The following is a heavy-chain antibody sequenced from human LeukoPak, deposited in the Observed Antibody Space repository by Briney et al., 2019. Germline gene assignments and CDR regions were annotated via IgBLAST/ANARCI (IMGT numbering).Heavy chain of an antibody. CDR2: IIPIFGTA. Sequence: SVKVSCKASGGTFSSYAISWVRQAPGQGLEWMGGIIPIFGTANYAQKFQGRVMITADKSTSTAYMELSSLRSEDTAVYYCASEPDSSLDWFDPWGQGTLVTVSS. CDR3: ASEPDSSLDWFDP. V-gene: IGHV1-69*06. D-gene: IGHD6-13*01. J-gene: IGHJ5*02. CDR1: GGTFSSYA.